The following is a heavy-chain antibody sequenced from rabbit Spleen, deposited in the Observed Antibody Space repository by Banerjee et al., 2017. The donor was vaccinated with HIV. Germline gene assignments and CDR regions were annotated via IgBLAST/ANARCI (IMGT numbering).Heavy chain of an antibody. Sequence: QEQLEESAGGLVQPGGSLKLSCKASGFTLSNYYVMCWVRQAPGKGLEWIGCINIVTGKSVYASWAKGRFTMSRTSSTTVTLQMTSLTAADTATYFCARDLVAVIGWNFNLWGPGTLVTVS. J-gene: IGHJ4*01. CDR1: GFTLSNYYV. CDR3: ARDLVAVIGWNFNL. V-gene: IGHV1S45*01. D-gene: IGHD1-1*01. CDR2: INIVTGKS.